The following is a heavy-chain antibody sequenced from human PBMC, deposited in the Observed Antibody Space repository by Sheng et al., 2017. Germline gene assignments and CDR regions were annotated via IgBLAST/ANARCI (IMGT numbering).Heavy chain of an antibody. V-gene: IGHV4-34*01. CDR2: INHSGST. J-gene: IGHJ6*02. CDR3: ARRDGSGSYYYFYGMDV. CDR1: GGSFSGYY. D-gene: IGHD3-10*01. Sequence: QVQLQQWGAGLLKPSETLSLTCAVYGGSFSGYYWIWIRQPPREGGVEWIGEINHSGSTKYNPSLKSRVTISVDMSKNQFYLKLSSVTAADTAVYYCARRDGSGSYYYFYGMDVWGQGDLGHRLL.